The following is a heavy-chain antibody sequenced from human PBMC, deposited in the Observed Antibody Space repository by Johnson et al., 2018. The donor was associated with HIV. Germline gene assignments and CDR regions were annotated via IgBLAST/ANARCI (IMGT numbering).Heavy chain of an antibody. CDR2: IKEDGSED. D-gene: IGHD6-13*01. CDR3: ARDGVYSSPHDAFDV. Sequence: VQLVESGGGVVQAGRSLRLSCAASGFIFSNYWMSWVRQAPGKGLEWVANIKEDGSEDYHLDSLKGRFTISRDNAKNSLYLQMDSLRAEDTGVYYCARDGVYSSPHDAFDVWGQGTVVTVSS. CDR1: GFIFSNYW. J-gene: IGHJ3*01. V-gene: IGHV3-7*05.